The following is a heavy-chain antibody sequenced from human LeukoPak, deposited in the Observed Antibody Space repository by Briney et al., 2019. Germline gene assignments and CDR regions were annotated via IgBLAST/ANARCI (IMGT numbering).Heavy chain of an antibody. J-gene: IGHJ3*02. CDR2: IYYSGST. D-gene: IGHD1-26*01. V-gene: IGHV4-59*01. Sequence: PSETLSLTCTVSGGSISSYYWSWIRQPPGKGLEWIGYIYYSGSTNYNPSLKSRVTISVDTSKNQFSLKLSSVTAADTAVYYCAREVGIAFDIWGQGTMVTVSS. CDR1: GGSISSYY. CDR3: AREVGIAFDI.